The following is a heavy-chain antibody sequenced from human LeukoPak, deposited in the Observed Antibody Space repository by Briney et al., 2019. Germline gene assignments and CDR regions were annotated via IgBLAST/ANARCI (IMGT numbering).Heavy chain of an antibody. Sequence: ASVKVSCKASGYTFTSYAMNWVRQAPGQGLEWMGWINTNTGNPTYAQGFTGRFVFPLDTSVSTAYLQISSLKAEDTAVYYCARRIESADMAAFDYWGQGTLVTVSS. CDR2: INTNTGNP. J-gene: IGHJ4*02. D-gene: IGHD5-24*01. V-gene: IGHV7-4-1*02. CDR1: GYTFTSYA. CDR3: ARRIESADMAAFDY.